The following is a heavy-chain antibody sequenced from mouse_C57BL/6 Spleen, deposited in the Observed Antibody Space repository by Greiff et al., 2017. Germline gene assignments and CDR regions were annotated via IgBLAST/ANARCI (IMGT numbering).Heavy chain of an antibody. V-gene: IGHV1-26*01. Sequence: EVQLQQSGPELVKPGASVKISCKASGYTFTDYYMNWVKQSHGKSLEWIGDINPNNGGTSYNQKFKGKATLTVDKSSSTAYMELRSLTSEDSAVYYCARALNYGEYYAMDYWGQGTSVTVSS. J-gene: IGHJ4*01. D-gene: IGHD1-1*01. CDR2: INPNNGGT. CDR1: GYTFTDYY. CDR3: ARALNYGEYYAMDY.